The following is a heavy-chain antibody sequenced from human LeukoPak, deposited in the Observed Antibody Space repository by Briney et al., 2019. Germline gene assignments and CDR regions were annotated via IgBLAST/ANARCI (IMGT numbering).Heavy chain of an antibody. Sequence: SETLSLTCTVSGGSISSGGYYWSWIRQHPGKGLEWIGYIYYTGSTYYNPSLKSRVTISVDTSKNQFSLKLSSVTAADTALHYCARISTTGTTIYFDYWGQGTLVTVSS. D-gene: IGHD1-1*01. V-gene: IGHV4-31*03. CDR3: ARISTTGTTIYFDY. CDR2: IYYTGST. CDR1: GGSISSGGYY. J-gene: IGHJ4*02.